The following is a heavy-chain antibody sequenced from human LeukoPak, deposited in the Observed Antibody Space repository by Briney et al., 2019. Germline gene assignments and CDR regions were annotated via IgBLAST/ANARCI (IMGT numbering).Heavy chain of an antibody. CDR1: GYSFTSYW. Sequence: GESLKISRKGSGYSFTSYWIGWVRQMPGKGLEWMGIIYPGDSDTRYSPSFQGQVTISADKSISTAYLQWSSLKASDTAMYYCARQLGYCSSTSCSYYYYMDVWGKGTTVTVSS. V-gene: IGHV5-51*01. J-gene: IGHJ6*03. CDR3: ARQLGYCSSTSCSYYYYMDV. D-gene: IGHD2-2*01. CDR2: IYPGDSDT.